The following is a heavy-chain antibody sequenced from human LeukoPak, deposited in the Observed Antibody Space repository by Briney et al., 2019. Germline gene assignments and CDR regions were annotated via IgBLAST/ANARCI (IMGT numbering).Heavy chain of an antibody. D-gene: IGHD3-22*01. CDR2: INWNGGYT. V-gene: IGHV3-20*04. CDR1: GFHFDDYA. J-gene: IGHJ4*02. Sequence: GGSLRLSCAASGFHFDDYAMSRVRQAPGKGLEWVSGINWNGGYTYYADSVKGRFTISRDNSKNTVYLQMNRLRAEDTATYYCAKDSTYYYDSNGLDHWGQGTLVTVSS. CDR3: AKDSTYYYDSNGLDH.